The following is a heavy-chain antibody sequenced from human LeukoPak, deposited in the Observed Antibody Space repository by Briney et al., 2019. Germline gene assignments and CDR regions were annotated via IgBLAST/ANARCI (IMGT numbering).Heavy chain of an antibody. CDR2: IYYSGST. CDR1: GGSISSYY. Sequence: PSETLSLTCTVSGGSISSYYWSWIREPPGKGLDWIGYIYYSGSTTYNPSLKSRVTISVDTSKNQFSLKLSSVTAADTALYYCARVRGYGEYDLIGNWGQGTLVTVSS. J-gene: IGHJ4*02. CDR3: ARVRGYGEYDLIGN. V-gene: IGHV4-59*01. D-gene: IGHD4-17*01.